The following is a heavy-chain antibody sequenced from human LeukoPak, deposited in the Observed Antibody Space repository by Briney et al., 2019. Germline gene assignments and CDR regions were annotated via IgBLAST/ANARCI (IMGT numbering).Heavy chain of an antibody. CDR3: ARGDRDGYNYYYYYMYV. CDR1: GFTFSSCA. V-gene: IGHV3-30*01. D-gene: IGHD5-24*01. CDR2: ISYDGSNK. Sequence: GGSLRLSCAASGFTFSSCAMHWVRQAAGKGIEWVAVISYDGSNKYYADSVKGRFTISRDNSKSTLYLQMNSLRAEDTAVYYCARGDRDGYNYYYYYMYVWGKGTTVTVSS. J-gene: IGHJ6*03.